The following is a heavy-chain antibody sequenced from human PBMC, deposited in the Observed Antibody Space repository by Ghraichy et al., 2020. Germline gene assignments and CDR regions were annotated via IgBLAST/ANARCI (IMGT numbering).Heavy chain of an antibody. CDR3: ARGYTWFDP. V-gene: IGHV4-61*02. D-gene: IGHD1-14*01. J-gene: IGHJ5*02. CDR2: IYTSGST. CDR1: GGSISSGSYY. Sequence: SETLSLTCTVSGGSISSGSYYWSWIRQPAGKGLEWIGRIYTSGSTNYSPSLKSRVTISVDTSKNQFSLKLSSVTAADAAVYYCARGYTWFDPWGQGTLVTVSS.